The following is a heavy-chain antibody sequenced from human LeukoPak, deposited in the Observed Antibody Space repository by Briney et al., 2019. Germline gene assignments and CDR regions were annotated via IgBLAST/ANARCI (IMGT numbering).Heavy chain of an antibody. CDR1: GFTFSSYE. J-gene: IGHJ6*04. CDR2: ISSSGSTI. V-gene: IGHV3-48*03. CDR3: AELVITMIGGV. Sequence: PGGSLRLSCAASGFTFSSYEMSWVRQAPGKGLEWVSYISSSGSTIYYADSVKGRFTISRDNAKNSLYLQMNSLRAEDTAVYYCAELVITMIGGVWGKGTTVTTSS. D-gene: IGHD3-10*02.